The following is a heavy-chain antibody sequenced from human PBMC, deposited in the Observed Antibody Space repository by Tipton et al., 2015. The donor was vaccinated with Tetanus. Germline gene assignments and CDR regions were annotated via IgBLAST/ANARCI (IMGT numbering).Heavy chain of an antibody. D-gene: IGHD2-15*01. CDR2: INHSGGT. J-gene: IGHJ6*02. Sequence: LTCAVDGGSFRGYYWTWIRQSPGKGLEWIGQINHSGGTSYISSLKGRVTISLDTSKNQFSLGLRSVTAADAAVYYCARERNVGVSVRDGLDVWGQGTTVTVSS. V-gene: IGHV4-34*01. CDR1: GGSFRGYY. CDR3: ARERNVGVSVRDGLDV.